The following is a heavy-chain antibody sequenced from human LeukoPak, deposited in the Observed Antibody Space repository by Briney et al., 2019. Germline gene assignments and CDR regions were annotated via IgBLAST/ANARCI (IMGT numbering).Heavy chain of an antibody. J-gene: IGHJ4*02. CDR2: INSRGTTI. Sequence: GGSLRLSCAASGFTFSSYEMNWVHQSPGKGLEWVAYINSRGTTIYYADSVKGRFTISRDNAKNSLYLQMNSLRADDSAVYYCARDDPRIAVEVGDYWGQGTLVTVSS. V-gene: IGHV3-48*03. CDR3: ARDDPRIAVEVGDY. D-gene: IGHD6-19*01. CDR1: GFTFSSYE.